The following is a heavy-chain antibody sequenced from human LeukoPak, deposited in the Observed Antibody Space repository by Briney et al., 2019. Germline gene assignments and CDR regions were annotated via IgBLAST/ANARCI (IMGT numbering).Heavy chain of an antibody. J-gene: IGHJ4*02. D-gene: IGHD3-10*01. CDR2: IYYSGTT. CDR1: GDSISRDNYF. V-gene: IGHV4-39*01. Sequence: SEALSLTCTVSGDSISRDNYFWGWIRQPPGKGLEWIGSIYYSGTTYYNPSLKSRVTISVDTSKNQFSLKLSSVTAADTALYYCAKHYMGSSYNHGLDCWGQGILVTVSS. CDR3: AKHYMGSSYNHGLDC.